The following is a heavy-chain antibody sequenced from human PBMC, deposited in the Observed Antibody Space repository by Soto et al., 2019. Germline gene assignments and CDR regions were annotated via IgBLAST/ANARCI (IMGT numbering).Heavy chain of an antibody. Sequence: PSETLSLTCTVSGGSIRSDYYWSWIRQPPGKGLEWIGYIYYSGSTYYNQSLQSRITISVDTSKNQFSLKLSSVTAADTAVYYCARWPYGDYGYYYYGMDVWGQGTTVTVSS. CDR1: GGSIRSDYY. J-gene: IGHJ6*02. CDR3: ARWPYGDYGYYYYGMDV. CDR2: IYYSGST. D-gene: IGHD4-17*01. V-gene: IGHV4-30-4*01.